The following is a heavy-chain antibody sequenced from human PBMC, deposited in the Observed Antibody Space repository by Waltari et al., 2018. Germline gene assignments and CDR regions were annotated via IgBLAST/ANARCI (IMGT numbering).Heavy chain of an antibody. CDR3: ARQWASTRAT. J-gene: IGHJ5*02. CDR1: GGSISIGSYY. CDR2: IHTTGST. Sequence: QVQLQESGPGLVKPSQTLSLTCTVSGGSISIGSYYWTWIRQPAGKGLEWIGRIHTTGSTNYNTSLKSRVTISIDTSKNQFFLNLSSVTAADTAVYYCARQWASTRATWGQGTLVTVSS. D-gene: IGHD1-26*01. V-gene: IGHV4-61*02.